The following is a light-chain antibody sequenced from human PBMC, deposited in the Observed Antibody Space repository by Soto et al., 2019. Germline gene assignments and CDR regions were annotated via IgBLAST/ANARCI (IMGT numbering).Light chain of an antibody. CDR2: KAS. CDR1: QTISSW. V-gene: IGKV1-5*03. J-gene: IGKJ1*01. CDR3: QHYNSYYEA. Sequence: DIQMTQSPSTLSGSVGDRVTITCRASQTISSWLAWYQQKPGKAPKLLIYKASTLKSGVPSRFSGSGCGTDFTLPHSSMQPDDFATYYCQHYNSYYEAFGQGKKVELK.